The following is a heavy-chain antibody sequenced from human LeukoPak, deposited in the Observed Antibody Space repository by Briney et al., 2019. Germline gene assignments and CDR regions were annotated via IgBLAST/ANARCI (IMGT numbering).Heavy chain of an antibody. J-gene: IGHJ4*02. CDR3: ARHNRAEHFDY. D-gene: IGHD1-14*01. CDR1: GGSISSSSYY. CDR2: IYYSGGT. V-gene: IGHV4-39*01. Sequence: SETLSLTCTVSGGSISSSSYYWGWIRQPPGKGLEWIGSIYYSGGTYYNPSLKSRVTISVDTSKNQFSLKLSSVTAADTAVYYCARHNRAEHFDYWGQGTLVTVSS.